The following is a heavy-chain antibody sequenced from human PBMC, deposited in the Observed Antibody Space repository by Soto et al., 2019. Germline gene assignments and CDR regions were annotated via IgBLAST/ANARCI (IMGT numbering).Heavy chain of an antibody. CDR2: IGTAGDT. J-gene: IGHJ6*02. D-gene: IGHD1-26*01. V-gene: IGHV3-13*01. CDR3: AREGGSYRYYYYGMDV. CDR1: GFTFSSYD. Sequence: GGSLRLSCAASGFTFSSYDMHWVRQATGKGLEWVSAIGTAGDTYYPGSVKGRFTISRENAKKSLYLKMNGLRAGDTAVYYCAREGGSYRYYYYGMDVWGQGTTVTVSS.